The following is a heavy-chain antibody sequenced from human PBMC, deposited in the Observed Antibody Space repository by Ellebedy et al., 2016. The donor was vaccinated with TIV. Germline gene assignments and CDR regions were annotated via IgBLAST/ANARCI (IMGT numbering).Heavy chain of an antibody. D-gene: IGHD3-9*01. V-gene: IGHV3-64D*06. CDR3: VKVFIVSRYFDWFSNPLGH. CDR1: AFTFSDYW. CDR2: ISNNGGST. J-gene: IGHJ4*01. Sequence: PGGSLRLSCAASAFTFSDYWMSWVRQAPGKGLEYVSAISNNGGSTYYADSVKGRFTISRDNSKNTLYLQMSSLRAEETAVYYCVKVFIVSRYFDWFSNPLGHWGYGTPVTVSS.